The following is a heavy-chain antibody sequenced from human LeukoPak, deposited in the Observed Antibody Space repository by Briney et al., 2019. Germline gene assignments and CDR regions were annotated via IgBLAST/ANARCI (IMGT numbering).Heavy chain of an antibody. Sequence: GGSLRLSCAASGFTFSSYSMNWVRQAPGKGLEWVSSISSSSSYIYYADSVKGRFTISRDNAKNSLYLQMNSLRAEDTAVYYCARVGPGYSSGSLPFDCWGQGTLVTVSS. CDR1: GFTFSSYS. J-gene: IGHJ4*02. V-gene: IGHV3-21*01. D-gene: IGHD6-19*01. CDR3: ARVGPGYSSGSLPFDC. CDR2: ISSSSSYI.